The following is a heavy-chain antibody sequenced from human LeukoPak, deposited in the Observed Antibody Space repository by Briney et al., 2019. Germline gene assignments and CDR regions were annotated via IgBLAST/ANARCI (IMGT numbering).Heavy chain of an antibody. CDR2: IYYSGST. CDR1: GGSISSTTSY. D-gene: IGHD2-2*03. J-gene: IGHJ4*02. CDR3: ARHGSTDYFDY. V-gene: IGHV4-39*01. Sequence: PSETLSLTCAVAGGSISSTTSYWGWIRQPPGKGLEWIGRIYYSGSTFYNPSLKSRVTISVDTSKNQLSLRLSSVTAADTAVYYCARHGSTDYFDYWGQGTLVTVSS.